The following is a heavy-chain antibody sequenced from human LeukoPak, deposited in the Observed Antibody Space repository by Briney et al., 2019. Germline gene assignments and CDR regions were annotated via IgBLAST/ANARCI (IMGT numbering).Heavy chain of an antibody. Sequence: SQTLSLTCTVSGGSISSGDYYWSWIRQPPGKGLEWIGYIYYSGSTYCNPSLKSRVTISVDTSKNQFSLKLSSVTAADTAVYYCARAEIDYGSGNWGQGTLVTVSS. V-gene: IGHV4-30-4*08. CDR2: IYYSGST. J-gene: IGHJ4*02. CDR1: GGSISSGDYY. D-gene: IGHD4-17*01. CDR3: ARAEIDYGSGN.